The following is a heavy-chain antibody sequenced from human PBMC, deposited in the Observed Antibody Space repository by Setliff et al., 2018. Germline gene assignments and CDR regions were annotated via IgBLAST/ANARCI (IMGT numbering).Heavy chain of an antibody. V-gene: IGHV1-69*13. D-gene: IGHD3-3*01. CDR1: GYTFTSYG. CDR3: ASSRDYNFWSGYYSPLDY. Sequence: ASVKVSCKASGYTFTSYGISWVRQAPGQGLEWMGGIIPIFGTANYAQKFQGRVTITADESTSTAYMELSSLRSEDPAVYYCASSRDYNFWSGYYSPLDYWGQGTLVTVPQ. J-gene: IGHJ4*02. CDR2: IIPIFGTA.